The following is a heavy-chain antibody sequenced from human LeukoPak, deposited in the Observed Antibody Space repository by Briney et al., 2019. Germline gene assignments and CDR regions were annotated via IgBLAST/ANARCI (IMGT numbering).Heavy chain of an antibody. J-gene: IGHJ4*02. CDR3: AKDWSDLDK. V-gene: IGHV3-30-3*01. Sequence: PGGSLRLSCAASGFTFSDYTIHWVRQTPGKGLEWVALISFDGSNKYYADSVKGRFTISRDNSKNTLYLQMNSLRAEDTAVYYCAKDWSDLDKWGQGTLVTVSS. D-gene: IGHD3-3*01. CDR1: GFTFSDYT. CDR2: ISFDGSNK.